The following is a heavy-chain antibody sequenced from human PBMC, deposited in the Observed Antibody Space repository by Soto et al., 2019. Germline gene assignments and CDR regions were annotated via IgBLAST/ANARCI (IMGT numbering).Heavy chain of an antibody. J-gene: IGHJ6*04. CDR3: AIDHRRQLASRDYYYYYYGMDV. CDR1: GGSISSGDYY. Sequence: SETLSLTCTVSGGSISSGDYYWSWIRQPPGKGLEWIGYIYYSGSTYYNPSLKSRVTISVDTSKNQFSLKLSSVTAADTAVYYCAIDHRRQLASRDYYYYYYGMDVWGKGTTVTVSS. V-gene: IGHV4-30-4*01. D-gene: IGHD6-6*01. CDR2: IYYSGST.